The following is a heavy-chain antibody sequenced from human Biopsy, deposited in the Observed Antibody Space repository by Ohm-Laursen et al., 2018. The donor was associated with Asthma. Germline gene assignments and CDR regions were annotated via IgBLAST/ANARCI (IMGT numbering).Heavy chain of an antibody. V-gene: IGHV4-39*01. J-gene: IGHJ4*02. CDR2: MYHSGSP. CDR1: GGSITSSSYY. Sequence: ETLSLTWTVSGGSITSSSYYWGWIRQPPGKGMEWIGSMYHSGSPYYHPSLKSRATISVDTSKNQLSLKMSSVTAADTAVYFCVRHQYSSSWSTFDYWGQGALVTVSS. CDR3: VRHQYSSSWSTFDY. D-gene: IGHD3-22*01.